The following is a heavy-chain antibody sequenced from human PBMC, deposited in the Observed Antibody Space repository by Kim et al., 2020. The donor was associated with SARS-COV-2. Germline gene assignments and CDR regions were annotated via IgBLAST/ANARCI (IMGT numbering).Heavy chain of an antibody. D-gene: IGHD3-10*01. J-gene: IGHJ5*02. Sequence: SETLSLTCTVSGGSISSYYWSWIRQPPGKGLEWIGYIYYSGSTNYNPSLKSRVTISVDTSKNQFSLKLSSVTAADTAVYYCARANLWFGELSAEFLLWFDPWGQGTLVTVSS. CDR2: IYYSGST. CDR1: GGSISSYY. CDR3: ARANLWFGELSAEFLLWFDP. V-gene: IGHV4-59*01.